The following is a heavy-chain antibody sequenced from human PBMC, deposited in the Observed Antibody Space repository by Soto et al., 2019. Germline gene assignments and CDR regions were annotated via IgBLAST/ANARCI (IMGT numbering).Heavy chain of an antibody. V-gene: IGHV1-3*05. Sequence: QVQLVQSGAEEKKPGASVKVSCKASGYTFTSYAMHWVRQAPGQRLEWMGWINAGNGNTKYSQKFQGRVTITRDTSASTAYMELSRLTSEGTAVYYCARSTVVVTALDYWGQGTLVTVSS. CDR3: ARSTVVVTALDY. D-gene: IGHD2-21*02. CDR2: INAGNGNT. J-gene: IGHJ4*02. CDR1: GYTFTSYA.